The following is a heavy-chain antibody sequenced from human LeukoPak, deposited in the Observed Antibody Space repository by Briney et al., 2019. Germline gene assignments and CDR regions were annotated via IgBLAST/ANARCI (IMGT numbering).Heavy chain of an antibody. D-gene: IGHD1-1*01. Sequence: SETLSLTCTVSGGSISSYYWSWIRQPPGKGLEWIGYIYYSGSTNYNPSLKSRVTISVDTSKNQFSLKLSSVTAADTAVYYCARDISRWNELDSWGQGTLVTVSS. CDR1: GGSISSYY. J-gene: IGHJ4*02. V-gene: IGHV4-59*01. CDR3: ARDISRWNELDS. CDR2: IYYSGST.